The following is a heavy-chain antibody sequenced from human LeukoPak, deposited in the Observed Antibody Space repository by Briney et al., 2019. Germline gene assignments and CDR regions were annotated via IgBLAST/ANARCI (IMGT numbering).Heavy chain of an antibody. Sequence: ASVKVSCKASGYTFTSYDINWVRQATGQGLEWMGWMNPNSGNTGYAQKFQGGVTMTRNTSISTAYMELSSLRSEDTAVYYCARYCSGGSCAGEPFDYWGQGTLVTVSS. V-gene: IGHV1-8*01. CDR2: MNPNSGNT. CDR3: ARYCSGGSCAGEPFDY. J-gene: IGHJ4*02. D-gene: IGHD2-15*01. CDR1: GYTFTSYD.